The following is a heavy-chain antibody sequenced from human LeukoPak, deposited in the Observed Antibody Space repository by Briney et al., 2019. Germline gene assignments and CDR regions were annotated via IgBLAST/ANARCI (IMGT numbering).Heavy chain of an antibody. CDR2: ISSSSSTI. CDR3: ARRRWGSSGYDYPYAFDI. V-gene: IGHV3-48*01. Sequence: GGSLRLSCAASGFTFSSYSKNWVRQAPGKGLEWVSYISSSSSTIYYADSVKGRFTISRDNAKNSLYLQMNSLRAEDTAVYYCARRRWGSSGYDYPYAFDIWGQGTMVTVSS. D-gene: IGHD3-22*01. CDR1: GFTFSSYS. J-gene: IGHJ3*02.